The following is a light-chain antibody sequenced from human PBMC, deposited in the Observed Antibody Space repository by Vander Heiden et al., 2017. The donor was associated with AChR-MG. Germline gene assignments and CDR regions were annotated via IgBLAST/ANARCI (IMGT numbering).Light chain of an antibody. CDR1: SSDVGSYNH. V-gene: IGLV2-23*02. CDR2: EVS. Sequence: QSALTQPASVSGSPGQSITISCTGTSSDVGSYNHVSWYQQHPGKAPKLMIYEVSKRPSGVSNRFSGSKSGNTASLTISGLQAEDEADYYCCSYASSSTVVFGGGTKLTVL. CDR3: CSYASSSTVV. J-gene: IGLJ2*01.